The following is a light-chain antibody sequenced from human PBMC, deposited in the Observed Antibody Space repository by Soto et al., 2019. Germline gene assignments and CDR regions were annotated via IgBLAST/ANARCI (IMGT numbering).Light chain of an antibody. Sequence: EIVLTQSPGTLSLSPGERATLSCRASQSVSSSYLAWYQQKPGQAPRLLIYGASSRATGIPDRFSGSGSGTDFTLTISRLEPDDFAVYYCQRYGSSPQTFGQGTKVDIK. CDR1: QSVSSSY. CDR3: QRYGSSPQT. V-gene: IGKV3-20*01. J-gene: IGKJ1*01. CDR2: GAS.